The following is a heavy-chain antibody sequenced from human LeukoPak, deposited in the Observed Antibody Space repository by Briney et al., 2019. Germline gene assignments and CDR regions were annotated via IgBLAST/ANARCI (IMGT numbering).Heavy chain of an antibody. CDR1: GFTFGSCA. Sequence: GGSLRLSCAASGFTFGSCAMNWVRQAPGKGLEWLSSINGSGANTYYADAVEGRFTISRDNSQNTLYLQMNSLRAEDTAVYYCAKDVRGYNRPFDYWGQGTLVTVSS. V-gene: IGHV3-23*01. J-gene: IGHJ4*02. CDR3: AKDVRGYNRPFDY. CDR2: INGSGANT. D-gene: IGHD3-10*02.